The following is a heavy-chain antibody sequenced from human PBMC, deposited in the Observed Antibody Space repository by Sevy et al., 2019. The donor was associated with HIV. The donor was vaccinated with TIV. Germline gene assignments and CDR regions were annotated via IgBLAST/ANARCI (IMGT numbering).Heavy chain of an antibody. V-gene: IGHV3-11*01. CDR2: ISSSGRMI. J-gene: IGHJ4*02. CDR3: AREVDGVRGVYDY. Sequence: GGSLRLSCAASGFTFSNYYMNWIRQAPGKGLEWVSSISSSGRMISYADSVKGRFTISRDNAKNSLYLQMSSLRADDTAVYYCAREVDGVRGVYDYWGQGTLVTVSS. D-gene: IGHD3-10*01. CDR1: GFTFSNYY.